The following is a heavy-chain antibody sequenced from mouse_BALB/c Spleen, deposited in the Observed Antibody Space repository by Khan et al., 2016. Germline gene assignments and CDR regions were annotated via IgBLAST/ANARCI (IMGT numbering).Heavy chain of an antibody. V-gene: IGHV5-12*02. Sequence: EVELVESGGGLVQPGGSLKLSCATSGFTFSDYYMYWVRQTPEKRLEWVAYISNGGGSTYYPDTVKGRFTISRDNAKKHLSLQMSRLKSEDTAMYYCARNYRYYDAMDYWGQGTSVTVSS. CDR2: ISNGGGST. CDR1: GFTFSDYY. CDR3: ARNYRYYDAMDY. J-gene: IGHJ4*01. D-gene: IGHD2-14*01.